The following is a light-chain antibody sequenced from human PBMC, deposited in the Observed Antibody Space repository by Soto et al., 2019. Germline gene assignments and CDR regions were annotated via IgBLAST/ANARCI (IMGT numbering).Light chain of an antibody. CDR3: QQRSNWPPMYT. Sequence: EIVLTQSPANLSLSPGERATLSCRASQSVSSYLAWYQQKPGQAPRLLIYDASNRAAGIPARFSGGGSGTDFTLTISSLEPEDFAVYYCQQRSNWPPMYTFGQGTKLEIK. CDR1: QSVSSY. CDR2: DAS. V-gene: IGKV3-11*01. J-gene: IGKJ2*01.